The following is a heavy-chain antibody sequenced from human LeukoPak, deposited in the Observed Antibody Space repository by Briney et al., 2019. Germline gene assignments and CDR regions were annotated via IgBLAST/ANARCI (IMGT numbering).Heavy chain of an antibody. CDR3: ASSSWYPPNFDY. CDR1: GGSFSGYY. CDR2: IKQDGSEK. D-gene: IGHD6-13*01. J-gene: IGHJ4*02. Sequence: PSETLSLTCAVYGGSFSGYYWSWIRQPPGKGLEWVANIKQDGSEKYYVDSVKGRFTISRDNAKNSLYLQMNSLRAEDTAVYYCASSSWYPPNFDYWGQGTLVTVSS. V-gene: IGHV3-7*01.